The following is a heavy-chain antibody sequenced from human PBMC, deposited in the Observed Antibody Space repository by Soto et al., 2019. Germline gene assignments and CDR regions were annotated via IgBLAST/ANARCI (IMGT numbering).Heavy chain of an antibody. D-gene: IGHD2-15*01. CDR3: ARHVLYCSGGSCYSEVGFDY. CDR2: IYYSGST. Sequence: QLQLQESGPGLVKPSETLSLTCTVSGGSISSSSYYWGWIRQPPGKGLEWIGSIYYSGSTYYNPSLKRRVPVSVDTSKNQFSLKRSSVTAADTAVYYCARHVLYCSGGSCYSEVGFDYWGQGTLVTVSS. J-gene: IGHJ4*02. V-gene: IGHV4-39*01. CDR1: GGSISSSSYY.